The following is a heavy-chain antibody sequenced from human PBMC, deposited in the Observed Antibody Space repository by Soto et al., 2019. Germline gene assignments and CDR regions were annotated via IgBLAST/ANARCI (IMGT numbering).Heavy chain of an antibody. Sequence: GASVKVSFKASGFTFTSSAVQWVRQAPGQGLEWMGGIIPIFGTANYAQKFQGRVTITADESTSTAYMELSSLRSEDTAVYYCARDPVGSHFDYWGQGTLVTVSS. CDR1: GFTFTSSA. CDR2: IIPIFGTA. CDR3: ARDPVGSHFDY. V-gene: IGHV1-69*13. J-gene: IGHJ4*02. D-gene: IGHD1-26*01.